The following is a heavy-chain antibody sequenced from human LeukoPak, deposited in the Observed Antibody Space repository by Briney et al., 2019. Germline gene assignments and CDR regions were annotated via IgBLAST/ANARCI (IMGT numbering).Heavy chain of an antibody. D-gene: IGHD6-6*01. V-gene: IGHV3-21*01. CDR1: GFTFSSYS. CDR3: ARVVAARPYYYYGMDV. CDR2: ISSSSYI. Sequence: GGSLRLSCAASGFTFSSYSMNWVRQAPGKGLEWVSSISSSSYIYYADSVKGRFTISRDNAKNSLYLQMNSLRAEDTAVYYCARVVAARPYYYYGMDVWGQGTTVTVSS. J-gene: IGHJ6*02.